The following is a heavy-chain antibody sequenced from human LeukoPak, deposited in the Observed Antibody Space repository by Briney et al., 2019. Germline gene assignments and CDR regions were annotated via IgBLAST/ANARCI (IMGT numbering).Heavy chain of an antibody. CDR1: GFTFTSSA. CDR3: AAGDIVVVPAAIL. V-gene: IGHV1-58*01. Sequence: ASVKVSCKASGFTFTSSAVQWVRQARGQRRGWRGWIDVGSGNTNYAQKFQERVTITRYMSTSTAYMELSSLRSEDTAVYYCAAGDIVVVPAAILWGQGTLVTVSS. J-gene: IGHJ4*02. D-gene: IGHD2-2*01. CDR2: IDVGSGNT.